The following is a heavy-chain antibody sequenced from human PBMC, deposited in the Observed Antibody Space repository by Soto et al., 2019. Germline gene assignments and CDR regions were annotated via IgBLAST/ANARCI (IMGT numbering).Heavy chain of an antibody. CDR1: GYSLTGTS. CDR3: TSLNPFFDF. Sequence: QVHLVQSGAEVKTPGASVKVSCKVSGYSLTGTSMHWVRQSPGKGLEWMGGFDPEDAETFYAQKFQGRVTMTEDSSPDTAYMELTNLTSADTAIYFCTSLNPFFDFWGQGTPVTVSS. J-gene: IGHJ4*02. CDR2: FDPEDAET. V-gene: IGHV1-24*01.